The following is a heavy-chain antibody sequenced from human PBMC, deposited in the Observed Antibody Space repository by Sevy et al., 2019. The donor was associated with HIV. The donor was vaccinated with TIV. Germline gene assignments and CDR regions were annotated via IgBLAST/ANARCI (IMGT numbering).Heavy chain of an antibody. CDR1: GFTFSHYA. CDR3: AKDHAVTTEWVVFDS. CDR2: ISFDGASR. Sequence: GGYLRLSCAASGFTFSHYAMHWIRQAPGKGLEWLAAISFDGASRNYADSVRGRFTISRDDSKNTVYLHMRGLRSEDTAVDSCAKDHAVTTEWVVFDSWGQGTLVTVSS. V-gene: IGHV3-30*18. D-gene: IGHD4-17*01. J-gene: IGHJ4*02.